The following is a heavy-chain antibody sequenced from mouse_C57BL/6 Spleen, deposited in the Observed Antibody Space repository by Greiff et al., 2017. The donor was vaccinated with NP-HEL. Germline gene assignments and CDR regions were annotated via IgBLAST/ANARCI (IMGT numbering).Heavy chain of an antibody. D-gene: IGHD2-5*01. V-gene: IGHV1-19*01. CDR1: GYTFTDYY. Sequence: VQLQQSGPVLVKPGASVKMSCKASGYTFTDYYMNWVKQSHGKSLEWIGVINPYNGGTSYNQKFKGKATLTVDKSSSTAYMELNSLTSEDSAVYYCARGGYYSNFYAMDYWGQGTSVTVSS. J-gene: IGHJ4*01. CDR2: INPYNGGT. CDR3: ARGGYYSNFYAMDY.